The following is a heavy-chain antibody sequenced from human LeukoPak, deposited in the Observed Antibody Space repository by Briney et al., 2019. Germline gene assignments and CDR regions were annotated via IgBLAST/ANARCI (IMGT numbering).Heavy chain of an antibody. Sequence: GGSLRLSCAASGFTFSSYGMHWVRQAPGKGLEWVAFIRYDGSNKYYADSVKGRFTISRDNSKNTLYLQMNSLRAEDTAVYYCAKDLRGSTDYWGQGTLVTVSS. V-gene: IGHV3-30*02. CDR1: GFTFSSYG. CDR3: AKDLRGSTDY. CDR2: IRYDGSNK. J-gene: IGHJ4*02.